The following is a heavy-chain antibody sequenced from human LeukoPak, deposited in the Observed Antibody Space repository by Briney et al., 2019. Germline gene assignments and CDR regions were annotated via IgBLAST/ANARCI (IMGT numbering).Heavy chain of an antibody. CDR1: GFTFSSYS. Sequence: GGSLRLSCAASGFTFSSYSLNWVRQAPGKGLEWVASISSSSSYIYYRDSLKGRFIISRDNRRKSLYLEMYSLRAEDAAVYYCARGWSSDAFDFWGQGTTVTVSS. J-gene: IGHJ3*01. CDR2: ISSSSSYI. V-gene: IGHV3-21*01. D-gene: IGHD1-1*01. CDR3: ARGWSSDAFDF.